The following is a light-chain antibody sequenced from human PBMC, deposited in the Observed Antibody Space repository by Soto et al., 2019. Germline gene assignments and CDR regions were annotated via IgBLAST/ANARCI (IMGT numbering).Light chain of an antibody. CDR1: SSDVGAYKY. Sequence: QSALTQPASVSGSAGQSVTISCTGTSSDVGAYKYVSWYQHYPGEAPQVMIYDVTQRPSGVPDRFSGTKSGNTASLTISGLQAEDEADYYCCSYAGSYTWVFGSGTKVTVL. CDR3: CSYAGSYTWV. J-gene: IGLJ1*01. V-gene: IGLV2-11*01. CDR2: DVT.